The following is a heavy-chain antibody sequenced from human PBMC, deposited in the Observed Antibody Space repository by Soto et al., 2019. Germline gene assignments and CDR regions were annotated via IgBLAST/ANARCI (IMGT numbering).Heavy chain of an antibody. J-gene: IGHJ3*02. D-gene: IGHD6-13*01. CDR2: ISAYNGNT. Sequence: GASVKVSCKASGYTFTSHGISWVRQAPGQGLEWMGWISAYNGNTNYAQKLQGRVTMTTDTSTSTAYMELRSLRSDDTAVYYCARDRAAAGPHDAFDIWGQGTMVTVSS. CDR3: ARDRAAAGPHDAFDI. CDR1: GYTFTSHG. V-gene: IGHV1-18*01.